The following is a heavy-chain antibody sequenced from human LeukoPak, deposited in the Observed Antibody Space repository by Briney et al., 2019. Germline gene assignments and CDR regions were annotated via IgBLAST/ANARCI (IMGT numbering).Heavy chain of an antibody. V-gene: IGHV4-61*02. J-gene: IGHJ4*02. Sequence: PSQTLSLTCTVSGGSISSGNYYWGWTRQPAGKGREWIGRIYTSGSTNYNPSLKSRVTISVDTSKNQFSLKLSSVTAADTAVYYCARAYDSSGYYISYYFDYWGQGTLVTVSS. CDR2: IYTSGST. CDR1: GGSISSGNYY. CDR3: ARAYDSSGYYISYYFDY. D-gene: IGHD3-22*01.